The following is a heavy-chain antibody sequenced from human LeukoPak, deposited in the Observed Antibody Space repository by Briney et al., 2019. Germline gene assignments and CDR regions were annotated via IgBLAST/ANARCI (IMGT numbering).Heavy chain of an antibody. V-gene: IGHV4-4*07. D-gene: IGHD2-8*01. CDR1: GGSISSYY. CDR2: IYTSGST. Sequence: SETLSLTCTVSGGSISSYYWSWIRQPAGKGLEWIGRIYTSGSTNYNPSLKSRVTISVDKSKNQFSLKLSSVTAADTAVYYCARGLLGYCTNGVCPNYYYMDVWGKGTTVTVSS. CDR3: ARGLLGYCTNGVCPNYYYMDV. J-gene: IGHJ6*03.